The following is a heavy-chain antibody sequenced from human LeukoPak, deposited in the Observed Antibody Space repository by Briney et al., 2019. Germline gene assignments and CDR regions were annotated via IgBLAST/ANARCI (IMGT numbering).Heavy chain of an antibody. D-gene: IGHD6-13*01. J-gene: IGHJ3*02. CDR3: ARANAAAGRTDAFDI. CDR1: GYTFTGYY. Sequence: ASVKVSCKASGYTFTGYYMHWVRQAPGQGLEWMGWINPNSGGTNYAQKFQGRVTMTRDTSISTAYMELSRLRSDGTAVYYCARANAAAGRTDAFDIWGQGTMVTVSS. V-gene: IGHV1-2*02. CDR2: INPNSGGT.